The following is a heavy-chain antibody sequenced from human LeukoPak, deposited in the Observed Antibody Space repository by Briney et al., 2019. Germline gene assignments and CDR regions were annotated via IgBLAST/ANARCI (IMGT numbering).Heavy chain of an antibody. J-gene: IGHJ2*01. Sequence: GGSLRLSCAASGFTFSSYWMHWVRQAPGKGLVWVSRINTDGRITSYADSVKGRFTISRDNAKNTLYLQMNSLRAEDTAVYYCARDTPPDTAMAEGFFDLWGRGTLVTVSS. D-gene: IGHD5-18*01. CDR2: INTDGRIT. CDR1: GFTFSSYW. V-gene: IGHV3-74*01. CDR3: ARDTPPDTAMAEGFFDL.